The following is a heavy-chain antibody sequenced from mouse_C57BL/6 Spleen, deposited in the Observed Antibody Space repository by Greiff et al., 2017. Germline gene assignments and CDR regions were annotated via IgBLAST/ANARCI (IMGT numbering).Heavy chain of an antibody. Sequence: QVQLQQSGAELASPGASVTLSCKASGYTFTDHIMNWVKQRPGQGLEWIGRIYPVSGDTNYNQKFRGKATFSVDWSSSTVYMVLNSLTSEDTAVYYCGRGYAMDYWGQGTSVTVSS. CDR3: GRGYAMDY. CDR1: GYTFTDHI. V-gene: IGHV1-11*01. J-gene: IGHJ4*01. CDR2: IYPVSGDT.